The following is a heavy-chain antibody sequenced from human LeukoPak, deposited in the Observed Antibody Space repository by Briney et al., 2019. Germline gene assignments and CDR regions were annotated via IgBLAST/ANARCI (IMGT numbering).Heavy chain of an antibody. CDR3: ARGGRGSSWFVP. J-gene: IGHJ5*02. V-gene: IGHV3-13*01. Sequence: QTGGSLRLSCSASGFTFKSYDMHWVRQFPGNALEWVSGIDTTLDTFYAASVKGRFTISRDNAKNSLYLQMTNLTVGDTAVYHCARGGRGSSWFVPWGQGTRVTVTS. CDR2: IDTTLDT. CDR1: GFTFKSYD. D-gene: IGHD6-13*01.